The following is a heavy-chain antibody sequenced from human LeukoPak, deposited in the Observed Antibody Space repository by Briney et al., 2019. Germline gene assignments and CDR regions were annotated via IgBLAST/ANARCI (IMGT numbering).Heavy chain of an antibody. V-gene: IGHV4-59*01. J-gene: IGHJ4*02. D-gene: IGHD3-10*01. CDR1: GGSISSYY. CDR2: IYYSGST. Sequence: SETLSLTCTVSGGSISSYYWSRIRQPPGKGLEWIGYIYYSGSTNYNPSLKSRVTISVDTSKNQFSLKLSSVTAADTAVYYCAREERYGSSYDYWGQGTLVTVSS. CDR3: AREERYGSSYDY.